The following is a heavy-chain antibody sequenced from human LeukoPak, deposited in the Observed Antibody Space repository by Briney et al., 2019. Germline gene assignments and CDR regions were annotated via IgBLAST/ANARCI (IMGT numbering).Heavy chain of an antibody. Sequence: GGSLRLSCAASGLTFSKSALTWVRQGPGKRLEWVSTITDVGDIFYTYSVRGRFTISRDNSKNTVYMQMDGLRAEDTAVYYCTRDRGGSPTDVFDYWGQGTLVTVSS. CDR3: TRDRGGSPTDVFDY. D-gene: IGHD2-15*01. CDR1: GLTFSKSA. J-gene: IGHJ4*02. V-gene: IGHV3-23*01. CDR2: ITDVGDI.